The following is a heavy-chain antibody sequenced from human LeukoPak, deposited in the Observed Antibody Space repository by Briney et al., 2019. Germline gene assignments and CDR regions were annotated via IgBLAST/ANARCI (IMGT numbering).Heavy chain of an antibody. J-gene: IGHJ4*02. Sequence: GESLEISCKGSGYRFTAYWIAWVRQMPGKGLEWMGIIYPGDSDTRYSPSFQGQVTTSVDKSISTAYLQWSSLKASDTAMYFCARQGGSGDFDYWGQGTLVTVSS. CDR1: GYRFTAYW. V-gene: IGHV5-51*01. D-gene: IGHD2-15*01. CDR3: ARQGGSGDFDY. CDR2: IYPGDSDT.